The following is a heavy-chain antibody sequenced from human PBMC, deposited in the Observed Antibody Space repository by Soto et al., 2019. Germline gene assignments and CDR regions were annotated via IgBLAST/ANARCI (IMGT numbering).Heavy chain of an antibody. J-gene: IGHJ4*02. CDR3: DSSGYNFDY. Sequence: PSETLSLTCTVSGGSISSDSYYWGWIRQSPEKGLEWIASISYSGSTYYNPTLKSRLIISVDTSKSQFSLKLSSVTAADTAVYYYDSSGYNFDYWGQGTLVTVSS. D-gene: IGHD3-22*01. CDR1: GGSISSDSYY. CDR2: ISYSGST. V-gene: IGHV4-39*01.